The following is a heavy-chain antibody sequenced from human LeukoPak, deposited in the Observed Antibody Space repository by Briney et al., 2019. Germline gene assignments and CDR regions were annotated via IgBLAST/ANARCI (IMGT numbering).Heavy chain of an antibody. D-gene: IGHD2-15*01. Sequence: GGSLRLSCAASGFTFSDYSMNWVRQAPGKGLDWVSYISSSGTTMYYADSVKGRFTISRANAKNSLYLQMNSLRDEDTAVYYCAVEGYCSGGACYTNWFDPWGQGTLVTVSS. CDR1: GFTFSDYS. J-gene: IGHJ5*02. CDR3: AVEGYCSGGACYTNWFDP. V-gene: IGHV3-48*02. CDR2: ISSSGTTM.